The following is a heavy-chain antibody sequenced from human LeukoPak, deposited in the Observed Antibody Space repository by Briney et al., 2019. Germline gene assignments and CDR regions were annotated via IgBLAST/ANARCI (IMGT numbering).Heavy chain of an antibody. V-gene: IGHV4-34*01. CDR2: INHSGST. Sequence: GSLRLSCAASGFTFSSYSMNWVRQAPGKGLEWIGEINHSGSTNYNPSLKSRVTISVDTSKNQFSLKLNSVTVADMAVYYCARGRGVKTLRITPFDYWGQGTLVTVSS. CDR1: GFTFSSYS. J-gene: IGHJ4*02. CDR3: ARGRGVKTLRITPFDY. D-gene: IGHD3-10*01.